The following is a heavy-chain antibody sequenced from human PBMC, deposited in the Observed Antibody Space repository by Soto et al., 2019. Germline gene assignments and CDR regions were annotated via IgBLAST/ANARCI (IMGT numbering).Heavy chain of an antibody. D-gene: IGHD3-3*01. CDR3: ARGQRYYDFWSGYHPDNFDY. J-gene: IGHJ4*02. CDR2: INHSGST. V-gene: IGHV4-34*01. Sequence: PSETLSLTCAVYGGSFSGYYWSWIRQPPGKGLEWIGEINHSGSTNYNPSLKSRVTISVDTSKNQFSLKLSSVTAADTAVYYCARGQRYYDFWSGYHPDNFDYWCQGTLVTVSS. CDR1: GGSFSGYY.